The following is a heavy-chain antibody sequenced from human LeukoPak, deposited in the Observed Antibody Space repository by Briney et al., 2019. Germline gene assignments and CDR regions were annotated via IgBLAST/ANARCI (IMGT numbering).Heavy chain of an antibody. CDR1: GYTFTSYY. CDR3: ARGDLGYCSSTSCYRFDY. V-gene: IGHV1-46*01. CDR2: INPSGGST. J-gene: IGHJ4*02. Sequence: GASVKVSCKASGYTFTSYYMHWVRQAPGQGLEWMGIINPSGGSTSYAQKFQGRVTMTRDTSTSTVYMELSSLRSEDTAVYYCARGDLGYCSSTSCYRFDYWGQGTLVTVSS. D-gene: IGHD2-2*01.